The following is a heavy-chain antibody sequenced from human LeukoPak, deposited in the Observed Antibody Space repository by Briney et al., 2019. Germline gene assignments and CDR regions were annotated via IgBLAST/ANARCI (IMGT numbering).Heavy chain of an antibody. D-gene: IGHD2-2*01. CDR2: TYYRSTWYN. J-gene: IGHJ5*02. Sequence: QSLSLLCAFSGDSDPSNSATGNWIRQSPSRVLESLGRTYYRSTWYNDYVVSVRGRITVNPDTSKNQFSLHLNSVTPEDTAVYYCARRLTQYDCFDPWGQGILVTVSS. V-gene: IGHV6-1*01. CDR3: ARRLTQYDCFDP. CDR1: GDSDPSNSAT.